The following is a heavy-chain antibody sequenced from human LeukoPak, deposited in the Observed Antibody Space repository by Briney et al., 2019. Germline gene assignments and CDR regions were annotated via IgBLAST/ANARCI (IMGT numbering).Heavy chain of an antibody. CDR3: ARGHITMVRGVIIPPFDY. J-gene: IGHJ4*02. CDR2: INHSGST. Sequence: SETLSLTCTVSGGSISSYYWSWIRQPPGKGLEWIGEINHSGSTNYNPSLKSRVTISVDTSKNQFSLKLSSVTAADTAVYYCARGHITMVRGVIIPPFDYWGQGTLVTVSS. CDR1: GGSISSYY. D-gene: IGHD3-10*01. V-gene: IGHV4-34*01.